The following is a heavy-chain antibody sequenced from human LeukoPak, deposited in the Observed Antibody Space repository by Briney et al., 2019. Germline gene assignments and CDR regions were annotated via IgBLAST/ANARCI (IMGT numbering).Heavy chain of an antibody. J-gene: IGHJ4*02. CDR3: ARDIYGCNAFDY. CDR1: GGSISNYY. D-gene: IGHD4-23*01. CDR2: IYYSGSA. V-gene: IGHV4-59*01. Sequence: SETLSLTCPVSGGSISNYYWSWVRQPPGKGLEWVGSIYYSGSANYNPCLKSRGTISVDTTKNQFSLKLSSVTAADTAVYYCARDIYGCNAFDYWGQGTLVTVSS.